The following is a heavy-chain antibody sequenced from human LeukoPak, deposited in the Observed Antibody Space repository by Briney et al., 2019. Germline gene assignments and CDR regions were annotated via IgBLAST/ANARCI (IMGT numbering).Heavy chain of an antibody. CDR1: GYTFTSYD. V-gene: IGHV1-8*01. J-gene: IGHJ5*02. CDR2: MNPNSGNT. Sequence: ASVKVSCKASGYTFTSYDINWVRQATGQGLGWMGWMNPNSGNTGYAQKFQGRVTMTRNTSISTAYMELSSLRSEDTAVYYCAKSRYSSSWYPLYNWFDPWGQGTLVTVSS. CDR3: AKSRYSSSWYPLYNWFDP. D-gene: IGHD6-13*01.